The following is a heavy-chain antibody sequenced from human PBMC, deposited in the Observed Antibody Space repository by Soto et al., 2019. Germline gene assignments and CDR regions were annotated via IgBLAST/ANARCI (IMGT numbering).Heavy chain of an antibody. D-gene: IGHD3-22*01. J-gene: IGHJ3*02. CDR2: INPNSGGT. CDR3: ARDSQYYYDSSGYYSPYDAFDI. V-gene: IGHV1-2*02. CDR1: VYTFTGYY. Sequence: SVKVSCKASVYTFTGYYMHWVRQAPGQGLEWMGWINPNSGGTNYAQKFQGRVTMTRDTSISTAYMELSRLRSDDTAVYYCARDSQYYYDSSGYYSPYDAFDIWGQGTMVTVSS.